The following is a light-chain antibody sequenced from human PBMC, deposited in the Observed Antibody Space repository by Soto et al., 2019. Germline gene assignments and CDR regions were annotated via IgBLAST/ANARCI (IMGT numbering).Light chain of an antibody. J-gene: IGLJ2*01. CDR2: DVN. CDR3: TSLPNSTTMI. V-gene: IGLV2-14*03. Sequence: QSALTQPASVSGSPGQSITISCTGTSSDIGAYNFVSWYQQHTGKAPKLMLYDVNIRPSGVSNRVSGSKYGNTASLPISGLHAEDEADYYCTSLPNSTTMIFGGGTKLTVL. CDR1: SSDIGAYNF.